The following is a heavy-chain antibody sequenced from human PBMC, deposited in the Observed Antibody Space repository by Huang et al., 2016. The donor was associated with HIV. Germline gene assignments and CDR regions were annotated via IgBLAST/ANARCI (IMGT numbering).Heavy chain of an antibody. J-gene: IGHJ3*02. D-gene: IGHD1-7*01. V-gene: IGHV3-15*07. CDR3: TTGTRDYLNAFDI. CDR2: IKSKTERGTT. CDR1: GFSFSSAW. Sequence: EVQLVESGGGLVKPGGSLRLSCDVSGFSFSSAWMNWVRQAPGKGLEGVGRIKSKTERGTTDYAAPVKGRFTISRDDSKNTLYLQMNSLKTEDTGVYYCTTGTRDYLNAFDIWGQGTKVTVSS.